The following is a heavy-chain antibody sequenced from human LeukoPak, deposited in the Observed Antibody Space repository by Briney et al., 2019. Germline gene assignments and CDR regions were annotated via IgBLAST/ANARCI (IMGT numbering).Heavy chain of an antibody. V-gene: IGHV4-59*01. Sequence: SVTLSLTCTVSGGSISSYYWSWIRQPPGKGLEWIGYIYYSGNTNYNPSLKSRVTMSIDTSKNQFSLKLSPVTAADTAVYYCATSSSWTLNWFDPWGQGTLVTVSS. D-gene: IGHD6-13*01. CDR3: ATSSSWTLNWFDP. J-gene: IGHJ5*02. CDR2: IYYSGNT. CDR1: GGSISSYY.